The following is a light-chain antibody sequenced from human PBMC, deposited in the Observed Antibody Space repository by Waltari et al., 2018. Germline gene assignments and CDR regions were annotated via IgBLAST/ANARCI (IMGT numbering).Light chain of an antibody. J-gene: IGLJ2*01. CDR3: CSYAGSYTVV. CDR1: SSDVGAYNY. V-gene: IGLV2-11*01. CDR2: DVS. Sequence: QSALTQPRSVSGSPGQSVTISCTGPSSDVGAYNYVSWYQQHPGKAPTLMIYDVSKRPSGVPDRFSGSKSGNTASLTISGLQAEDEADYYCCSYAGSYTVVFGGGTKLTVL.